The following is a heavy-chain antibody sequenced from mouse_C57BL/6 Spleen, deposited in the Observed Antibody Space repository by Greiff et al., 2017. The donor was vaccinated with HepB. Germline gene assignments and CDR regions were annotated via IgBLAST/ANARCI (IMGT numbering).Heavy chain of an antibody. J-gene: IGHJ3*01. CDR2: INPNNGGT. CDR1: GYTFTDYY. CDR3: AISLAY. V-gene: IGHV1-26*01. Sequence: EVQLQQSGPELVKPGASVKISCKASGYTFTDYYMNWVKQSHGKSLEWIGDINPNNGGTSYNQKFKGKATLTVDKSSSTAYMELRSLTSEDSAVYYCAISLAYWGQGTLVTVSA.